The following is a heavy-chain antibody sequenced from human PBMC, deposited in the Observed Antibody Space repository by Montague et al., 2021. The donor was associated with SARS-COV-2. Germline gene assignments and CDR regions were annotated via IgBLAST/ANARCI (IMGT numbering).Heavy chain of an antibody. Sequence: SETLSLTCGVYGGSLSGYYWSWIRQPPGKGLEWIGEIDPSGSTNYNPSLKSRVTISVDTSKNQFSLKLSSVTAADTAVYYCARGRTVTTIIVVKLTRSSICFDHWGQGILVTVSS. J-gene: IGHJ5*02. CDR1: GGSLSGYY. CDR2: IDPSGST. D-gene: IGHD3-22*01. V-gene: IGHV4-34*01. CDR3: ARGRTVTTIIVVKLTRSSICFDH.